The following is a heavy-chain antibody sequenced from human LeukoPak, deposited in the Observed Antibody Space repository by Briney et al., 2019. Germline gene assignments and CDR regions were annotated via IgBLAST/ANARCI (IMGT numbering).Heavy chain of an antibody. J-gene: IGHJ6*02. V-gene: IGHV1-18*01. CDR2: ISAYNGNT. CDR3: ARLKRVYYGSDEGMDV. D-gene: IGHD3-10*01. Sequence: ASVKVSCKASGYTFTSYGISWVRQAPRQGLEWMGWISAYNGNTNYAQKLQGRVTMTTDTSTSTAYMELRSLRSDDTAVYYCARLKRVYYGSDEGMDVWGQGTTVTVSS. CDR1: GYTFTSYG.